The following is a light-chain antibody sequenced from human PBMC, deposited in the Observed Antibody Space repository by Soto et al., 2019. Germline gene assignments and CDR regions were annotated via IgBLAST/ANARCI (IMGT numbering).Light chain of an antibody. CDR3: QSYDISLSGSVV. Sequence: QSVLTQPPSVSGAPGQRVTISCTGSSSNIGAGYDVHWYQQLPGTAPKLLIYGNSNRPSGVPDRFSGSKSGTSASLAITGLQAEEEADYYCQSYDISLSGSVVFGGGTKLTVL. V-gene: IGLV1-40*01. CDR1: SSNIGAGYD. J-gene: IGLJ2*01. CDR2: GNS.